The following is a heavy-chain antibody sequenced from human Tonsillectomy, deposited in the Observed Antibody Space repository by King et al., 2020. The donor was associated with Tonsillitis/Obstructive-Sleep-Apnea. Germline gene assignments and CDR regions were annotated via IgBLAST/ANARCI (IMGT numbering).Heavy chain of an antibody. CDR3: AKDLSVVPAAIPPLSFDY. Sequence: VQLVESGGGVVKPGRSLRLSCAASGFTFSSYGMHWVRQAPGKGLEWVAVISYGESNTYYADSVKGRFTISRDNSKNTLYLQMNSLRAEDTAVYYCAKDLSVVPAAIPPLSFDYWGQGTLVTVSS. CDR2: ISYGESNT. D-gene: IGHD2-2*02. J-gene: IGHJ4*02. CDR1: GFTFSSYG. V-gene: IGHV3-30*18.